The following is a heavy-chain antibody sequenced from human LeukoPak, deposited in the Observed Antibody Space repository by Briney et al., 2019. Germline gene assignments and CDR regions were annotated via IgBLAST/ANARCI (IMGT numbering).Heavy chain of an antibody. J-gene: IGHJ5*02. CDR2: IKKDGSET. CDR1: GFTFSNSW. Sequence: GGSLRLSCVASGFTFSNSWMTWVRQAPGTGLEWVANIKKDGSETYYVDSVRGRFTVSRDNDKNSLYLEMNSLRDEDTAVYYCLQYNSENTWGQGTLVTVSS. CDR3: LQYNSENT. D-gene: IGHD1-14*01. V-gene: IGHV3-7*01.